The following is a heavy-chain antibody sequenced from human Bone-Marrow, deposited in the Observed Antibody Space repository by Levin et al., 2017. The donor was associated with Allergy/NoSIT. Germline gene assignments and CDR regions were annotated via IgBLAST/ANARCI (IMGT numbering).Heavy chain of an antibody. CDR2: IYYRGST. Sequence: SQTLSLTCTVSGASISSGLHYWTWIRQHPGKGLEWIGYIYYRGSTNYNPSLQSRVTISLDASKNQFSLRLKSVSAADTAVYYCARVADFDWLIDYWGQGTLVTVSS. CDR1: GASISSGLHY. V-gene: IGHV4-31*03. CDR3: ARVADFDWLIDY. J-gene: IGHJ4*02. D-gene: IGHD3-9*01.